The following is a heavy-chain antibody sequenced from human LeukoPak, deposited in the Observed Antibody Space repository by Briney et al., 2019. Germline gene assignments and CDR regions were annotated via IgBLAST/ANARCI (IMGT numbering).Heavy chain of an antibody. Sequence: SGGSLRLSCAASGFTFSSYSMNWVRQAPGKGLEWVSSISSSSSYIYYADSVKGRFTISRDNAKNSLYLQMNSLRAEDTAVYYCASSSKAYWFAPWGQGTLVTVSS. V-gene: IGHV3-21*01. CDR3: ASSSKAYWFAP. D-gene: IGHD4-11*01. CDR1: GFTFSSYS. CDR2: ISSSSSYI. J-gene: IGHJ5*02.